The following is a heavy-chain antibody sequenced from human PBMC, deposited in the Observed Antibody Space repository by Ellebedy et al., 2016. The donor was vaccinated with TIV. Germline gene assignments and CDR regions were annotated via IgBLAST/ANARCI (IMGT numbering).Heavy chain of an antibody. CDR2: IWSDGSST. V-gene: IGHV3-33*01. D-gene: IGHD2-2*01. J-gene: IGHJ3*01. CDR1: GFPFSTYV. Sequence: GGSLRLSCAASGFPFSTYVMHWVRQAPGKGLEWAAVIWSDGSSTYYADSVKGRFTISGDSSKHTVYLQVPRLRADDTAVYYCARGGYCSSTSCAPADAFDVWGPGTEVTISS. CDR3: ARGGYCSSTSCAPADAFDV.